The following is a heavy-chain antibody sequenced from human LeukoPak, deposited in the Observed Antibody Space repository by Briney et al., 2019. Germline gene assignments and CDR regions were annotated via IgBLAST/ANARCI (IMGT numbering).Heavy chain of an antibody. CDR2: ISGSGGST. CDR3: ARGVSSRGLVY. CDR1: GFTFSTYA. D-gene: IGHD6-19*01. Sequence: GGSLRLSCAASGFTFSTYAMSWVRQAPGKGLEWVSAISGSGGSTYYADSVKGRFTISRDNAKNSLYLQMNSLRAEDTAVYYCARGVSSRGLVYWGQGTLVTVSS. V-gene: IGHV3-23*01. J-gene: IGHJ4*02.